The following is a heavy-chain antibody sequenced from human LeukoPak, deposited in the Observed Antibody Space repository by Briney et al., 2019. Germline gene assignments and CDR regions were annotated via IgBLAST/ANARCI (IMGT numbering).Heavy chain of an antibody. CDR2: INHSGST. V-gene: IGHV4-34*01. J-gene: IGHJ5*02. Sequence: SETLSLTCAVYGGSFSSYYWTWIRQPPGKGLEWIGEINHSGSTNYNPSLKSRVTISVDTSKNQFSLKLSSVPAADTAVYYCARGSSSWSRIKYNWFDPWGQGTLVTVSS. D-gene: IGHD6-13*01. CDR1: GGSFSSYY. CDR3: ARGSSSWSRIKYNWFDP.